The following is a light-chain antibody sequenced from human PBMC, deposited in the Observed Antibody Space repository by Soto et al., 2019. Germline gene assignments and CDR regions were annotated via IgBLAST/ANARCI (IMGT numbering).Light chain of an antibody. V-gene: IGLV2-14*01. CDR2: DVS. CDR1: SSDVGGYNY. CDR3: SSYTSSSTGV. Sequence: QSAPTQPASVSRSPGQSITISCTGTSSDVGGYNYVSWYQQHPGKAPKLMIYDVSNRPSGVSNRFSGSKSGNTASLTISGLQAEDETDYYCSSYTSSSTGVFGTGTKVTLL. J-gene: IGLJ1*01.